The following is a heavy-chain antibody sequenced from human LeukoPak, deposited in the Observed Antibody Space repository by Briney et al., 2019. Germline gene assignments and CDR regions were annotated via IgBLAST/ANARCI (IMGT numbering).Heavy chain of an antibody. CDR1: GFTFSSYA. D-gene: IGHD3-22*01. V-gene: IGHV3-30-3*01. CDR3: ARGGGLGVVVRTAKTFDI. CDR2: ISYDGSNK. Sequence: GRSPRLSCAASGFTFSSYAMHWVRQAPGKGLEWVAVISYDGSNKYYADSVKGRFTISRDNSKNTLYLQMNSLRAEDTAVYYCARGGGLGVVVRTAKTFDIWGQGTMVTVSS. J-gene: IGHJ3*02.